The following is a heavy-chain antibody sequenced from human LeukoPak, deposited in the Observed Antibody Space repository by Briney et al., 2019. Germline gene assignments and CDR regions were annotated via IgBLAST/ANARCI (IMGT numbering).Heavy chain of an antibody. Sequence: KPGGSLRLSCAASGFTFSSYSMNWVRQAPGKGLEWVSSISSSSSYIYYADSVKGRFTISRDNAKNSLYLQMNSLRAEDTAVYYCARELAVAGNFDYWGQGTLVTVSS. D-gene: IGHD6-19*01. J-gene: IGHJ4*02. CDR3: ARELAVAGNFDY. CDR1: GFTFSSYS. V-gene: IGHV3-21*01. CDR2: ISSSSSYI.